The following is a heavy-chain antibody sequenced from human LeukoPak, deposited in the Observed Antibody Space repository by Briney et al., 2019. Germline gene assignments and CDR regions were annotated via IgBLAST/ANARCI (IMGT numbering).Heavy chain of an antibody. V-gene: IGHV3-7*03. CDR2: IKQDGSEK. J-gene: IGHJ6*02. D-gene: IGHD6-6*01. Sequence: GGSLRLSCAASGFTFSSYWMSWVRQAPGKGLEWVANIKQDGSEKYYVDSVKGRFTISRDNAKNSLYLQMNSLRAEDTALYYCAKDRGSSPFYYGMDVWGQGTTVTVSS. CDR3: AKDRGSSPFYYGMDV. CDR1: GFTFSSYW.